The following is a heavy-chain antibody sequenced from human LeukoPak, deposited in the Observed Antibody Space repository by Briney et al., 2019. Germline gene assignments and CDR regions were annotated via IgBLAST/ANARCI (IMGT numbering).Heavy chain of an antibody. D-gene: IGHD6-6*01. CDR3: ARAGSSIAARPPDY. J-gene: IGHJ4*02. CDR2: VSDSGRA. V-gene: IGHV4-39*07. Sequence: SETLSLTCTVSGASFSSSPYFWGWVRQPPGKGLEWVGSVSDSGRAFYNPSLKSRVTILIDTFKNDFSLRLTSVAAADTAVYYCARAGSSIAARPPDYWGQGTLVIVPS. CDR1: GASFSSSPYF.